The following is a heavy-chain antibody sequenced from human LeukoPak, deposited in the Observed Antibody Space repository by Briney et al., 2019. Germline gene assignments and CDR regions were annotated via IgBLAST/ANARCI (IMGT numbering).Heavy chain of an antibody. CDR1: GFTFSSYS. J-gene: IGHJ4*02. D-gene: IGHD1-1*01. CDR2: ISSSSSYI. CDR3: AKGTGQLGFYYFDY. Sequence: GGSLRLSCAASGFTFSSYSMNWVRQAPGKGLEWVSSISSSSSYIYYADSVKGRFTISRDNAKNSLYLQMNSLRAEDTAVYYCAKGTGQLGFYYFDYWGQGTLVTVSS. V-gene: IGHV3-21*04.